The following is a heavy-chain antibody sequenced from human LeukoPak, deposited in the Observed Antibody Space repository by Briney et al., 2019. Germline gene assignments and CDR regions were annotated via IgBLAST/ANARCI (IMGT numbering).Heavy chain of an antibody. CDR3: ARGGQYGSGSYSTYYYYGMDV. D-gene: IGHD3-10*01. CDR1: GGSISSYY. V-gene: IGHV4-4*07. CDR2: IYTSGST. J-gene: IGHJ6*02. Sequence: SETLSLTCTVSGGSISSYYWSWIRQPAGKGLEWIGRIYTSGSTNYNPSLKSRVTMSVDTSKNQFSLKLSSVTAADTAVYYCARGGQYGSGSYSTYYYYGMDVWGQGTTVTVSS.